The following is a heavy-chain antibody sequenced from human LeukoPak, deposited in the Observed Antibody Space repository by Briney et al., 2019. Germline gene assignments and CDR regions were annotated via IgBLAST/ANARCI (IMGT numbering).Heavy chain of an antibody. CDR2: ISSDGDNT. J-gene: IGHJ4*02. V-gene: IGHV3-64D*06. CDR3: VRVNDYGDRNLYDFGY. CDR1: GFIFSNYG. Sequence: GRSLRLSCSASGFIFSNYGMYWVRQAPGKGLEFVLVISSDGDNTFYADSVKGRFTISRDNSKNTLYLQTSSLRGEDTAVYYCVRVNDYGDRNLYDFGYWGQGTLVTVSS. D-gene: IGHD4-17*01.